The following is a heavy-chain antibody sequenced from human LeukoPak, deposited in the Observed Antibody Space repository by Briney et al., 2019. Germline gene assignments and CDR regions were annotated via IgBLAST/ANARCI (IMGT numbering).Heavy chain of an antibody. D-gene: IGHD3-9*01. V-gene: IGHV3-30*04. Sequence: QPGGSLRLSCAASGFTFSSYAMHWVRQAPGKGLEWVAVISYDGSNKYYADSVKGRFTISRDNSKNTLYLQMNSLRAEDTAVYYCAKGHYYNILTGYSVRRGLDYWGQGTLVTVSS. J-gene: IGHJ4*02. CDR2: ISYDGSNK. CDR3: AKGHYYNILTGYSVRRGLDY. CDR1: GFTFSSYA.